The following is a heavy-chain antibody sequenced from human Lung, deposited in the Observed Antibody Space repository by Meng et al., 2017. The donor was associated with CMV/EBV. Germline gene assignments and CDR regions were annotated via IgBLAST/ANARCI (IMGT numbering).Heavy chain of an antibody. D-gene: IGHD6-13*01. CDR1: GGTFSSYA. Sequence: GGTFSSYAISWVRQGAGQGREWRGGNIPMLGIAKYAQKLQGRDTITADKSTSTAYMELSSLRSEDTAVYYCARESRGAAAGWRWFDPWGQGTLVTVSS. J-gene: IGHJ5*02. V-gene: IGHV1-69*10. CDR3: ARESRGAAAGWRWFDP. CDR2: NIPMLGIA.